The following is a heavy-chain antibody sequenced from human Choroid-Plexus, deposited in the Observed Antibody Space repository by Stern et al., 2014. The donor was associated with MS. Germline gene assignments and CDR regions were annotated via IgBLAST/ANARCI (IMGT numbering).Heavy chain of an antibody. V-gene: IGHV3-30*18. Sequence: VQLVESGGGVVQPGRPLRLSCAASGFSFSSFGMHWVRQAPGKGLEWVAPISYDGSKDYADSVKGRLAISRDNSKNTLYLQMNSLRAEDTAVYYCAKDRQSLTFFFDFWGQGSLVTVSS. D-gene: IGHD3-16*01. CDR2: ISYDGSK. CDR1: GFSFSSFG. CDR3: AKDRQSLTFFFDF. J-gene: IGHJ4*02.